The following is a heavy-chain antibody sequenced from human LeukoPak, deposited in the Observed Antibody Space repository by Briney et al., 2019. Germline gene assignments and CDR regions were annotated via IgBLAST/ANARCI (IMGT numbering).Heavy chain of an antibody. V-gene: IGHV3-9*01. J-gene: IGHJ4*02. D-gene: IGHD6-13*01. CDR1: GFTFDDYA. CDR3: AKGQLAAAAPFDY. Sequence: GRSLRLSCAASGFTFDDYAMHWVRQAPGKGLEWVSGISWNSGSIGYADSVKGRFIISRDNAKNSLYLQMNSLRAEDTALYYCAKGQLAAAAPFDYWGQGTLVTVSS. CDR2: ISWNSGSI.